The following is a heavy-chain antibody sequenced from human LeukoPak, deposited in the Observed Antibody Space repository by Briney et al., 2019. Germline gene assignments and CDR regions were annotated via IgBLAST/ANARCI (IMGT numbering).Heavy chain of an antibody. Sequence: PSETLSLTCAVSGGSISSGGYSWSWIRQPPGEGLEWIGYIYHSGSTYYNPSLKSRVTISVDRSKNQFSLKLSSVTAADTAVYYCARGTQTDYYGSGSYYDAFDIWGQGTMVTVSS. D-gene: IGHD3-10*01. J-gene: IGHJ3*02. CDR1: GGSISSGGYS. CDR3: ARGTQTDYYGSGSYYDAFDI. V-gene: IGHV4-30-2*01. CDR2: IYHSGST.